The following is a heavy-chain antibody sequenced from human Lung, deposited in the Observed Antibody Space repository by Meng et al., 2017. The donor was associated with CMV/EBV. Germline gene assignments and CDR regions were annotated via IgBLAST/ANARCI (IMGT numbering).Heavy chain of an antibody. CDR1: GGSISSGGYY. D-gene: IGHD6-6*01. CDR2: IYYSGST. Sequence: SXTLSLXCTVSGGSISSGGYYWSWIRQHPGKGLEWIGYIYYSGSTYYNPSLKSRVTISVDTSKNQFSLKLSSVTAADTAVYYCARGGRGIAARGWFDPWGQGTLVTVSS. CDR3: ARGGRGIAARGWFDP. V-gene: IGHV4-31*03. J-gene: IGHJ5*02.